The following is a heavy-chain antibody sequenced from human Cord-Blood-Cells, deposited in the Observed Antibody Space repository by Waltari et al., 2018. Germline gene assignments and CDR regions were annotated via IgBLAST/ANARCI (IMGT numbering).Heavy chain of an antibody. CDR3: ARDRDTAMGDY. CDR1: GYTFTSYA. V-gene: IGHV1-3*01. J-gene: IGHJ4*02. D-gene: IGHD5-18*01. CDR2: INAGNGNT. Sequence: QVQLVQSGAEVKKPGASVKVSCKASGYTFTSYAMHWVRQAPGQRLEWMGGINAGNGNTKYSQKFQGRVTITRDRSASTAYMGLSRMRSEDTAVYYCARDRDTAMGDYWGQGTLVTVSS.